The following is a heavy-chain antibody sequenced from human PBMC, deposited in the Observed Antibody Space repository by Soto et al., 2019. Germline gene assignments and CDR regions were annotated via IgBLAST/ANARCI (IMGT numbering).Heavy chain of an antibody. CDR3: ARQKSEQPKWFDP. V-gene: IGHV4-39*01. J-gene: IGHJ5*02. Sequence: QLQLQESGPGLVKPSETLSLTCSLSGGAISDARFYWGWIRQSPGRGLEWIGSIYYTGTTFFNPSLQSRVTISVDTSENQFSLKLYSVTAADTALYFCARQKSEQPKWFDPWDQGTLVIVSP. D-gene: IGHD1-26*01. CDR1: GGAISDARFY. CDR2: IYYTGTT.